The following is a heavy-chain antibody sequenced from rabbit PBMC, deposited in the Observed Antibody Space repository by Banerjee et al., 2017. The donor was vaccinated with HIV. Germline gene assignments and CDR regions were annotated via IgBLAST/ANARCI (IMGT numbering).Heavy chain of an antibody. D-gene: IGHD8-1*01. J-gene: IGHJ4*01. V-gene: IGHV1S40*01. CDR2: IYGDSGSIT. Sequence: QSLEESGGGLVKPGASLTLTCTASGFSFSSDYDMCWVRQAPEKGLEWIACIYGDSGSITWFAGWAKGRFTISKMSSTTVTLQMTSLTAADTATYFCARFYGGIYYAFNLWGQGTLVTVS. CDR3: ARFYGGIYYAFNL. CDR1: GFSFSSDYD.